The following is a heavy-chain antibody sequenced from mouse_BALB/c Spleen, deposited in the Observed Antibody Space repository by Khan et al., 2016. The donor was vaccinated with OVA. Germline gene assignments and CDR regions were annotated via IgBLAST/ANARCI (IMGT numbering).Heavy chain of an antibody. J-gene: IGHJ3*01. CDR2: IRYDGDS. CDR1: GYSITSGYF. D-gene: IGHD3-1*01. CDR3: ARGGSSGPAWFAY. Sequence: EVQLQESGPGLVKPSQSLSLTCSVTGYSITSGYFWNWIRQFPGSNLEWLGYIRYDGDSNYNPSLKNRTPITRDTSKNQFFLKLNSVPPEDTAPFDCARGGSSGPAWFAYWGQGTLVTVSA. V-gene: IGHV3-6*02.